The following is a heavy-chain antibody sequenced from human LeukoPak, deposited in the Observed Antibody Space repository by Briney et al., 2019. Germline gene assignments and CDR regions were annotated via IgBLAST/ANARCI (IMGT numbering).Heavy chain of an antibody. Sequence: GGSLRLSCAASGFTFSNAWMSWVRQAPGKGLEWVGRIKSKTDGGTTDYAAPVKDRFTISRDNSKNTLYLQMNSLRAEDTAVYYCARDANWDPIYYFDYWGQGTLVTVSS. CDR1: GFTFSNAW. J-gene: IGHJ4*02. V-gene: IGHV3-15*01. CDR2: IKSKTDGGTT. CDR3: ARDANWDPIYYFDY. D-gene: IGHD7-27*01.